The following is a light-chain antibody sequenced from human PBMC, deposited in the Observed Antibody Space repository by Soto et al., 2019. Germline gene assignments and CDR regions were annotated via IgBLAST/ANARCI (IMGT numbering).Light chain of an antibody. CDR2: GAS. CDR3: QQYGSSRT. Sequence: EIVLTQSPGTLSLSPGERATLSCMASQSVSSSYLAWYQQKPGQAPRLLIYGASSRATGIPDRFSGSGSGTDFTLTISRLEPEDFAAYYCQQYGSSRTFGQGTKLEIK. CDR1: QSVSSSY. V-gene: IGKV3-20*01. J-gene: IGKJ2*01.